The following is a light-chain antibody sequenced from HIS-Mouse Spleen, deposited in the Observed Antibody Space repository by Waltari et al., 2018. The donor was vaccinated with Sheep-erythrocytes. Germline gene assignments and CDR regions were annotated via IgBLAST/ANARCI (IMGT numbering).Light chain of an antibody. V-gene: IGKV1-39*01. CDR2: AAS. CDR3: QQSYSTPQFT. J-gene: IGKJ3*01. Sequence: DIQMTQSPSSLSASVGDRVTLTFRASQSISSYLNWYQQKPGKAPKLLIYAASSLQSGVPSRFSGSGSGTDFTLTISSLQPEDFATYYCQQSYSTPQFTFGPGTKVDIK. CDR1: QSISSY.